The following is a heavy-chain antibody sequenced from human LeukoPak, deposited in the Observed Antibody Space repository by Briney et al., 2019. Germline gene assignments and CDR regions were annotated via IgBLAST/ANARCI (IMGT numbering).Heavy chain of an antibody. CDR2: IKQDGSEK. V-gene: IGHV3-7*01. CDR1: GFTFSSYW. J-gene: IGHJ4*02. CDR3: GRGRRYYGWGSYFEDY. D-gene: IGHD3-10*01. Sequence: GGSLRLSCAASGFTFSSYWMSWVRQAPGKGLEWVANIKQDGSEKYYVDSVRGRFTISRDNAKNSLYLQMNSLRAEDTAVYYCGRGRRYYGWGSYFEDYWGKGTLVTVSS.